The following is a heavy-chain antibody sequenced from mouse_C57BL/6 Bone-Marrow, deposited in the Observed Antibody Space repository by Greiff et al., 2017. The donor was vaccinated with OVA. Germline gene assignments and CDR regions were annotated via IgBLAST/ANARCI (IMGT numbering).Heavy chain of an antibody. CDR3: ARAFPYWYFDV. Sequence: QVQLQQSGAELMKPGASVKLSCKATGYTFTGYWIEWVKQRPGHGLEWIGEILPGSGSTNYNEKFKGKATFTADTSSNTAYMQLSSLTTEESAIYYCARAFPYWYFDVWGTGTTVTVSS. J-gene: IGHJ1*03. CDR1: GYTFTGYW. CDR2: ILPGSGST. V-gene: IGHV1-9*01.